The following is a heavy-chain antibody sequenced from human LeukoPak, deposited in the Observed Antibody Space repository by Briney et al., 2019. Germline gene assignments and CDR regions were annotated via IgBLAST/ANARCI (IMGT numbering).Heavy chain of an antibody. CDR1: GGSISSDC. Sequence: SETLSVTCTVSGGSISSDCWSWIRQPPGKGLEWIGYIYYSGSTNYNPSHKSRVTISVDTSKNQFSLKLSPVTAADTAVYYCARDRGYCSGGSCYRWFDPWGQGTLVTVSS. CDR3: ARDRGYCSGGSCYRWFDP. J-gene: IGHJ5*02. D-gene: IGHD2-15*01. CDR2: IYYSGST. V-gene: IGHV4-59*01.